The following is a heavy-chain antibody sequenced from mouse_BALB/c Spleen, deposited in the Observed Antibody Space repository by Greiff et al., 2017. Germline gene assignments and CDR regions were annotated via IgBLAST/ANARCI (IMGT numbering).Heavy chain of an antibody. V-gene: IGHV1-7*01. J-gene: IGHJ2*01. D-gene: IGHD2-14*01. CDR1: GYTFTSYW. Sequence: QVQLQQSGAELAKPGASVKMSCKASGYTFTSYWMHWVKQRPGQGLEWIGYINPSTGYTEYNQKFKDKATLTADKSSSPAYMQLSSLTSEDSAVYYCARYLYRTDYWGQGTTLTVSS. CDR2: INPSTGYT. CDR3: ARYLYRTDY.